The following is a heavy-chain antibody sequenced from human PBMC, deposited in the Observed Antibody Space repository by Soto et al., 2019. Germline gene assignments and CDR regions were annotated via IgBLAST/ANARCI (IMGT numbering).Heavy chain of an antibody. CDR3: VAIIAVAGTTN. CDR1: GYIFTSYW. CDR2: IDPSDSYT. D-gene: IGHD6-19*01. J-gene: IGHJ4*02. Sequence: PGESLKISCNGSGYIFTSYWISWVRQMPGKGLEWMGRIDPSDSYTNYSPSFQGHVTISADKSISTAYLQWSSLKASDTAMYYCVAIIAVAGTTNWGQGTLVTVSS. V-gene: IGHV5-10-1*01.